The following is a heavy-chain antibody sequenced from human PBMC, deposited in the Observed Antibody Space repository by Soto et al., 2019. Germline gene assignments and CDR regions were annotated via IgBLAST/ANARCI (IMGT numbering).Heavy chain of an antibody. CDR3: AREGLDTAGFFDI. CDR1: GFTFSTYW. CDR2: IKSDGSST. Sequence: LRLSCAASGFTFSTYWMHWVRQAPGKGLMWVSRIKSDGSSTTYADSVKGRFTISRDNAKNTLYLQMSSLRAEDTAVYYCAREGLDTAGFFDIWGQGTMVTVSS. V-gene: IGHV3-74*01. J-gene: IGHJ3*02. D-gene: IGHD6-13*01.